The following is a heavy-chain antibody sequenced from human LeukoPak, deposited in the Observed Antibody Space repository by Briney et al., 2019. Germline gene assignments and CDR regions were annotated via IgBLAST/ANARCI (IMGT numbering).Heavy chain of an antibody. CDR2: IYYSGST. CDR3: ARDRAGYGDLGYYGMDV. V-gene: IGHV4-31*03. Sequence: SETLSLTCTVSGGSISSGGYYWSWIRQHPGKGLEWIGCIYYSGSTYYNPSLKSRVTISVDTSKNQFSLKLSSVTAADTAVYYCARDRAGYGDLGYYGMDVWGQGTTVTVSS. D-gene: IGHD4-17*01. J-gene: IGHJ6*02. CDR1: GGSISSGGYY.